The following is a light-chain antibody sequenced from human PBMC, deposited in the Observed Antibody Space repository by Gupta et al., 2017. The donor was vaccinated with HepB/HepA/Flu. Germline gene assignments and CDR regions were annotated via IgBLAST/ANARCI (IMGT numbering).Light chain of an antibody. V-gene: IGKV3-11*01. CDR2: DAS. CDR1: QSINKY. Sequence: EVVLTQSPATLSLSPGERATLSCRASQSINKYLAWYQQKVGQAPRLLIYDASDRATGIPARFSGSGCGTDFTLTISSLEPEDFAVYYCQHRSDWPLYTFGQGTKLEIK. J-gene: IGKJ2*01. CDR3: QHRSDWPLYT.